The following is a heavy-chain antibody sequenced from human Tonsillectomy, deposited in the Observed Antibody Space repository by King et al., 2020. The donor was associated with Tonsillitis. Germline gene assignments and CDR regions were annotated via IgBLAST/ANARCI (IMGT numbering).Heavy chain of an antibody. V-gene: IGHV4-4*07. D-gene: IGHD6-13*01. Sequence: QVQLQESGPGLVKPSETLSLTCTVSGGSISSYYWSWIRQPAGKGLEWIGRIYSSGSTNYNPSLRSRVTMSVDTSKNQFSLKLNSVTAADTAVYYCARDIVRGMTAAGPLTYFDYWGQGILVTVSS. CDR3: ARDIVRGMTAAGPLTYFDY. CDR1: GGSISSYY. CDR2: IYSSGST. J-gene: IGHJ4*02.